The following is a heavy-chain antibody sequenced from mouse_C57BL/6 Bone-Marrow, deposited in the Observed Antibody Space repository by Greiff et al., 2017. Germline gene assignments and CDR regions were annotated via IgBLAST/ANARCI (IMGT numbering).Heavy chain of an antibody. Sequence: EVQLVESGGGLVQPGGSLKLSCAASGFTFSDYGMAWVRQAPRKGPEWVAFISNLAYSIYYADTVTGRFTISRENAKNTLYLELSSLRSEDTAMYYCARRTVGSSGFWFADWGKGTLVTVS. CDR2: ISNLAYSI. D-gene: IGHD3-2*02. J-gene: IGHJ3*01. CDR3: ARRTVGSSGFWFAD. V-gene: IGHV5-15*04. CDR1: GFTFSDYG.